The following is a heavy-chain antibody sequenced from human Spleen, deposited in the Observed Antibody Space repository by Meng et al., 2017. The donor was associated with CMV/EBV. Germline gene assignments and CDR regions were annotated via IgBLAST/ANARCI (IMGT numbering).Heavy chain of an antibody. D-gene: IGHD6-13*01. V-gene: IGHV4-39*07. CDR2: IHYSGIT. Sequence: SETLSLTCTVSGASITSSRYYWGCIRQPPGRGLEWVGSIHYSGITDYRPSLKSRVTMSLVTSRNQFSLKLNSVTAADTAVYYCARTIAAAGVDAFDIWGQGTMVTVSS. CDR1: GASITSSRYY. CDR3: ARTIAAAGVDAFDI. J-gene: IGHJ3*02.